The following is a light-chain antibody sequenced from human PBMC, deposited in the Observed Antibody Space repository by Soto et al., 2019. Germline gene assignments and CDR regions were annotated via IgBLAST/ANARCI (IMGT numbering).Light chain of an antibody. J-gene: IGLJ1*01. CDR3: LSYTTSTTYV. CDR1: TSDIGAYNH. V-gene: IGLV2-14*03. Sequence: QSALTQPASVSGSPGQSITISCTGTTSDIGAYNHVSWYQHHPGKAPELMIYDVSNRPSGVSNRFSGSKSGNTASLTISGLQAEDEVDYYCLSYTTSTTYVFGTGTKVTVL. CDR2: DVS.